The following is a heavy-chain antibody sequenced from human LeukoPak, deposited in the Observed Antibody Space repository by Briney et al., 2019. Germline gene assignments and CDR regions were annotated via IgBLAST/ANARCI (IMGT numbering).Heavy chain of an antibody. CDR3: ARSYCSSSCYAVGAFDI. J-gene: IGHJ3*02. Sequence: TSETLSLTCTVSGGSISSSCHYWGWIRQPPGKGLEWMGSIYYSGTTYYSPSLKSRVTISVDMSKNQFSLRLSSVTAADTAAYYCARSYCSSSCYAVGAFDIWGQGTVVTVSS. D-gene: IGHD2-2*01. V-gene: IGHV4-39*01. CDR2: IYYSGTT. CDR1: GGSISSSCHY.